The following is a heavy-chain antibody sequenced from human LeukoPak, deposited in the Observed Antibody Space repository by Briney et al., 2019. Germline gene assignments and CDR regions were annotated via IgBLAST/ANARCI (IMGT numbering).Heavy chain of an antibody. CDR3: ARKYNWNDGGFDP. V-gene: IGHV4-34*01. CDR2: INHSGST. Sequence: PSETLSLTCAVYGGSFSGYYWSWIRQPPGKGLEWIGEINHSGSTNYNPSLKSRVTISVDTSKNQFSLKLSSVTAADTAVYYCARKYNWNDGGFDPWGQGTLVTVSS. J-gene: IGHJ5*02. CDR1: GGSFSGYY. D-gene: IGHD1-20*01.